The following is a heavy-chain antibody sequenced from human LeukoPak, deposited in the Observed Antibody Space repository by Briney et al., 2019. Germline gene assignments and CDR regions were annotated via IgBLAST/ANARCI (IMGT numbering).Heavy chain of an antibody. D-gene: IGHD4-17*01. CDR3: ARIQRSYGDYGSYAFDI. CDR1: GGSISSYY. CDR2: IYYSGST. Sequence: SETLSLTCTVSGGSISSYYWSWIRQPPGKGLEWIGYIYYSGSTYYNPSLKSRVTISVDTSKNQFSLKLSSVTAADTAVYYCARIQRSYGDYGSYAFDIWGQGTMVTVSS. V-gene: IGHV4-59*06. J-gene: IGHJ3*02.